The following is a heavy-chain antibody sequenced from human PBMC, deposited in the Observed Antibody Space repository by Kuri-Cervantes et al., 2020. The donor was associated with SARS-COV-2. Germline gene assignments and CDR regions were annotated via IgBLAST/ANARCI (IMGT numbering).Heavy chain of an antibody. CDR3: ARDRYFDYLRVNFFDY. V-gene: IGHV4-30-2*01. Sequence: PCGSSCGSISSVGYSWNWLRQPPGKGLEWIGYIYHSGATLYNPSVKSRVTMSIDKSKNQFSLKLRSVTAADTAVYYCARDRYFDYLRVNFFDYWGQGSLVTVSS. J-gene: IGHJ4*02. CDR1: CGSISSVGYS. D-gene: IGHD3-9*01. CDR2: IYHSGAT.